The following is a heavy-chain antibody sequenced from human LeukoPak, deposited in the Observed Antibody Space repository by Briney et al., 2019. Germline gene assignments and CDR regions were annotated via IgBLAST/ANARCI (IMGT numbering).Heavy chain of an antibody. Sequence: SETLSLTCTVSGGSISSYYWSWIRQPPGKGLEWIGYIYYSGSTNYNPSLKSRVTISVDTSRNQFSLKLSSVTAADTAVYYCARGEEVITPFDYWGQGTLVTVSS. CDR3: ARGEEVITPFDY. CDR1: GGSISSYY. CDR2: IYYSGST. J-gene: IGHJ4*02. D-gene: IGHD3-22*01. V-gene: IGHV4-59*08.